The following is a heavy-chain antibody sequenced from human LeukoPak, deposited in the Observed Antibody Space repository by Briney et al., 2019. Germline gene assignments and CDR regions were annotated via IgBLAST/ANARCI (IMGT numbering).Heavy chain of an antibody. Sequence: GGSLRLPCAASGFTFSSYGMSWVRQAPGKGLEWVSAISGSGGSTYYADSVKGRFTISRDNSKNTLYLQMNSLRAEDTAVYYCAKDEEASWSGYSPLFDYWGQGTLVTVSS. CDR2: ISGSGGST. CDR1: GFTFSSYG. CDR3: AKDEEASWSGYSPLFDY. V-gene: IGHV3-23*01. D-gene: IGHD5-12*01. J-gene: IGHJ4*02.